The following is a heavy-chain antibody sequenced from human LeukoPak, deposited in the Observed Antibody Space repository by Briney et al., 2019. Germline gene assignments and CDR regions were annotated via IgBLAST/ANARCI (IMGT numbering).Heavy chain of an antibody. J-gene: IGHJ5*02. D-gene: IGHD6-13*01. CDR2: IIPILGIA. CDR3: ARADSSSWNWFDP. Sequence: SVKVSCMASGGTFSSYTISWVRQAPGQGLEWMGRIIPILGIANYAQKFQGRVTITADKSTSTAYMELSSLRSEDTAVYYCARADSSSWNWFDPWGQGTLVTVSS. CDR1: GGTFSSYT. V-gene: IGHV1-69*02.